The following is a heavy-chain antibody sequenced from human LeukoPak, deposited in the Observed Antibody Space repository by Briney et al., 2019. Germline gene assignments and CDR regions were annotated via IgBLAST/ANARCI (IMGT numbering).Heavy chain of an antibody. CDR1: GGSISSSNW. V-gene: IGHV4-39*01. CDR2: IYYSGST. Sequence: PSETLSLTCAVSGGSISSSNWWSWARQPPGKGLEWIGSIYYSGSTYYNPSLKSRVTISVDTSKNQFSLKLNSVTATDTAVYYCARHYGPWGQGTLVTVSS. J-gene: IGHJ4*02. CDR3: ARHYGP. D-gene: IGHD3-10*01.